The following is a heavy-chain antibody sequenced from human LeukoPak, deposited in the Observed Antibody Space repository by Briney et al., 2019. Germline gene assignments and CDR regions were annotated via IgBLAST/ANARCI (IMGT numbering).Heavy chain of an antibody. Sequence: SETLSLTCAVYGGSFSGYYWRWIRQPPGKGLEWIGEINHSGSTNYNPSLKSRVTVSVDTSKNQFSLKLSSVTAADTAVYYCARILPVRRQFFDIWGQGTMVTVSS. CDR3: ARILPVRRQFFDI. CDR2: INHSGST. D-gene: IGHD3-10*01. J-gene: IGHJ3*02. CDR1: GGSFSGYY. V-gene: IGHV4-34*01.